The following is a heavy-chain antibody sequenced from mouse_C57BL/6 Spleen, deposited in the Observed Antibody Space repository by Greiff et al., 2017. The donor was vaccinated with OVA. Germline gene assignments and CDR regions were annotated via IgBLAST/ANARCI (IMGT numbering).Heavy chain of an antibody. CDR3: AREDYYGSNFAY. V-gene: IGHV1-76*01. D-gene: IGHD1-1*01. CDR2: IYPGSGNT. CDR1: GYTFTDYY. J-gene: IGHJ3*01. Sequence: VQLQQSGAELVRPGASVKLSCKASGYTFTDYYINWVKQRPGQGLEWIARIYPGSGNTYYNEKFKGKATLTAEKSSSTAYMQLSSLTSEDSAVYFCAREDYYGSNFAYWGQGTLVTVSA.